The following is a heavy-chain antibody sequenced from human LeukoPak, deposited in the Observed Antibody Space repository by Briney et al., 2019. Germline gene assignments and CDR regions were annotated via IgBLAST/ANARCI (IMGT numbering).Heavy chain of an antibody. D-gene: IGHD5-24*01. CDR1: GYTFTGYY. J-gene: IGHJ4*02. V-gene: IGHV1-2*04. Sequence: ASVKVSCKASGYTFTGYYMHWVRQAPGQGLEWMGWINPNSGGTNYAQKFQGWVTMTRDTSISTAYMELSRLRSDDTAVYYCAREASRDGYREDLDYWGQGTLVTVSS. CDR2: INPNSGGT. CDR3: AREASRDGYREDLDY.